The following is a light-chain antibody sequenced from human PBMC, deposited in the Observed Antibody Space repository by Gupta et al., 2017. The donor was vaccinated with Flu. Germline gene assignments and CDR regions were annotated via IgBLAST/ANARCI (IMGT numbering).Light chain of an antibody. CDR2: EVS. Sequence: QSALTQPASVSGSPGQSIPISCTGTSSDVGGYNYVSWYQQHPGKAPKLMIYEVSNRPSGVSNRFSGSKSGNTASLTISGLQAEDEADYYCSSYTSSSTYVFGTGIKVTVL. J-gene: IGLJ1*01. V-gene: IGLV2-14*01. CDR1: SSDVGGYNY. CDR3: SSYTSSSTYV.